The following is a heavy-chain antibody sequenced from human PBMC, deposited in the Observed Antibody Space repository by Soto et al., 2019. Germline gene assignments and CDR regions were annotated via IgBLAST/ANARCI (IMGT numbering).Heavy chain of an antibody. J-gene: IGHJ4*02. CDR1: GFSFRNYS. Sequence: PGGSLRLSCAASGFSFRNYSMGWVRQAPGKGLEWVSAIGGDGINTWHAESVKGRFTISRDNSKNMLYLQMNSLGAEDTAVYYCAKGSASSRPYFFDYWGQGSQVTVSS. CDR2: IGGDGINT. D-gene: IGHD6-6*01. V-gene: IGHV3-23*01. CDR3: AKGSASSRPYFFDY.